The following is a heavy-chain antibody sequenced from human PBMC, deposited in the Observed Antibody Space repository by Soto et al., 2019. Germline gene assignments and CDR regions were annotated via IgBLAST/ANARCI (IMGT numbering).Heavy chain of an antibody. Sequence: GASVKVSCKASGYTFTGYYVHWVRQAPGQGLEWMGWINPNSGGTNYAQKFQGRVTMTRDTSISTAYMELSRLRSDDTAVYYCARVLSYDFWSGYLGAYYYYYYGMDVWGQGTTVTVSS. CDR3: ARVLSYDFWSGYLGAYYYYYYGMDV. CDR1: GYTFTGYY. J-gene: IGHJ6*02. V-gene: IGHV1-2*02. D-gene: IGHD3-3*01. CDR2: INPNSGGT.